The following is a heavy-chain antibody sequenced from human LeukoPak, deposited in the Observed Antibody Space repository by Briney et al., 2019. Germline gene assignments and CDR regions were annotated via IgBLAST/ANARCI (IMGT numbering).Heavy chain of an antibody. CDR2: INENGGST. CDR1: GFTFSNFA. V-gene: IGHV3-64*02. Sequence: PGGSLRLSCAAYGFTFSNFAMVWVRQAPGKGPEFVAGINENGGSTYYPDSVKGRFTISRDSSKNTLYLQMGSLRAEDMAVYYCARGGIGNYNDAFDIWGQGTMVTVSS. J-gene: IGHJ3*02. D-gene: IGHD1-7*01. CDR3: ARGGIGNYNDAFDI.